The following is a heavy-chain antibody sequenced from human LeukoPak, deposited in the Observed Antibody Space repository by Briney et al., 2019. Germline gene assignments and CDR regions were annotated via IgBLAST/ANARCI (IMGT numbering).Heavy chain of an antibody. CDR1: GYSFTSNW. CDR3: ARQPEGTWFDP. V-gene: IGHV5-10-1*01. D-gene: IGHD1-1*01. Sequence: AESLQISCKGSGYSFTSNWISWVRQMPGKGLEWMGRTDPSDSYTNYSPSFQGHVTISADKSISTAYLQWSSLKASDTAMYYCARQPEGTWFDPWGQGCLLTVSS. CDR2: TDPSDSYT. J-gene: IGHJ5*02.